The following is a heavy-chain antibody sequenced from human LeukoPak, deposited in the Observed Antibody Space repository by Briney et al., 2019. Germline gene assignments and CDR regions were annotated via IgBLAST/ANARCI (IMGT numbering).Heavy chain of an antibody. Sequence: PSETLSLTCAVYGGSFSGYYWSWIRQPPGKGLEWIGEINHSGSTNYNPPLKSRVTVSVDTSKNQFSLKLSSVTAADTAVYCCARTHGSSSYYRSFQHWGQGTLVTVSS. CDR3: ARTHGSSSYYRSFQH. CDR2: INHSGST. J-gene: IGHJ1*01. D-gene: IGHD6-13*01. V-gene: IGHV4-34*01. CDR1: GGSFSGYY.